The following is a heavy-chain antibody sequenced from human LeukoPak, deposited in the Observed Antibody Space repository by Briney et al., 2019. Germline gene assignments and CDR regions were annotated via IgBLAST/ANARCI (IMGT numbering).Heavy chain of an antibody. CDR1: GFSVSSSY. D-gene: IGHD6-19*01. J-gene: IGHJ5*02. Sequence: GGSLRLSCAVSGFSVSSSYMSWGRQAPGKGLEWVSVIYSGGSTYYPDSVKGRFTISRDNSKNTLYLQMNSLRAEDTAVYYCASRSGAIAVAASNWFDPWGQGTLVTVSS. CDR3: ASRSGAIAVAASNWFDP. V-gene: IGHV3-66*01. CDR2: IYSGGST.